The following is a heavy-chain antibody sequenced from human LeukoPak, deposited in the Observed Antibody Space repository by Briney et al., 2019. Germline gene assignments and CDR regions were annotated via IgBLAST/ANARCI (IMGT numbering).Heavy chain of an antibody. V-gene: IGHV3-48*01. CDR2: ISSSSSTI. CDR1: GFTFSSYS. J-gene: IGHJ4*02. CDR3: ARRRSGGPVDY. Sequence: GGSLRLSCAASGFTFSSYSMNWVRQAPGKELEWVSYISSSSSTIYYADSVKGRFTISRDNAKNSLYLQMNSLRAEDTAVYYCARRRSGGPVDYWGQGTLVTVSS. D-gene: IGHD1-26*01.